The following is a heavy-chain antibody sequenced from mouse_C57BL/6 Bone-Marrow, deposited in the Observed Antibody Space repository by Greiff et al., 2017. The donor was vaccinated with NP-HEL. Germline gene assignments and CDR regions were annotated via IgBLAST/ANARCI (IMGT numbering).Heavy chain of an antibody. D-gene: IGHD1-1*01. CDR3: ASLNYYGSRPFYFDV. Sequence: VQLQQSVAELVRPGASVKLSCTASGFNIKNTYMHWVKQRPEQGLEWIGRIDPANGNTKYAPKFQGKATITADTSSNTAYLQLSSLTSEDTAIYYCASLNYYGSRPFYFDVWGTGTTVTVSS. V-gene: IGHV14-3*01. J-gene: IGHJ1*03. CDR2: IDPANGNT. CDR1: GFNIKNTY.